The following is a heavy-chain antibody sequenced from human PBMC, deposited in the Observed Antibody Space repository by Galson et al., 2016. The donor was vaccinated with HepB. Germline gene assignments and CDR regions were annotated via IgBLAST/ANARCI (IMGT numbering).Heavy chain of an antibody. V-gene: IGHV4-39*01. CDR2: VSYSGTT. J-gene: IGHJ4*02. CDR1: GASVSSSSCY. CDR3: ARTLTPTNQYFFNS. Sequence: SETLSLTCTVSGASVSSSSCYWGWIRQPPGKGLEWLASVSYSGTTDYKPSLRSRLTISADTSKNQSSLRLSSVTAADTAVYYCARTLTPTNQYFFNSWGQGTLATVSS. D-gene: IGHD2-15*01.